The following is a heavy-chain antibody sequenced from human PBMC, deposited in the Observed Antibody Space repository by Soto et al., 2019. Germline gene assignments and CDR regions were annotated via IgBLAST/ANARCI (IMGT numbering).Heavy chain of an antibody. J-gene: IGHJ4*02. Sequence: QVQLVESGGGVVQPARSLRLSCAASGFTFSSYAIHWVRQAPGKGLECVAVISFDGDIQYYADSVKGRFTISRDNSKNTLYLQMDSMRAADTAVYYCAKVSEGSMITFGGVIAYWGQGTLVSVSS. D-gene: IGHD3-16*02. CDR2: ISFDGDIQ. V-gene: IGHV3-30*18. CDR1: GFTFSSYA. CDR3: AKVSEGSMITFGGVIAY.